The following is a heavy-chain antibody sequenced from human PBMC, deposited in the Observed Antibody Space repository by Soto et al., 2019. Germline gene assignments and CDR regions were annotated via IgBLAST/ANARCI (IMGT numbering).Heavy chain of an antibody. CDR3: ARKGAAASYAHYYMDV. D-gene: IGHD6-13*01. J-gene: IGHJ6*03. CDR1: GASISPYY. CDR2: VYCSGNT. Sequence: SETLSLTWTVSGASISPYYWSWIRQPPGKGLEWIGYVYCSGNTNYNPSLEGRVTISVDTSRNRFSLNLTSATAADTAVYYCARKGAAASYAHYYMDVWGRGTAVTVSS. V-gene: IGHV4-59*01.